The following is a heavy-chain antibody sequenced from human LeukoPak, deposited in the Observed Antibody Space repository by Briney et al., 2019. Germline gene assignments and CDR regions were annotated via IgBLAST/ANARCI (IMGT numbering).Heavy chain of an antibody. CDR3: AKDDAWLRFGE. V-gene: IGHV3-11*01. J-gene: IGHJ4*02. CDR2: ISSGGSTI. Sequence: PGGSLRLSCAASGFTFSDYYMNWIRQAPGKGLEWVSYISSGGSTIYYADSVKGRFTISRDNAKNTLYLEVISLTAEDTAVYYCAKDDAWLRFGEWSQGTLVTVSS. CDR1: GFTFSDYY. D-gene: IGHD3-10*01.